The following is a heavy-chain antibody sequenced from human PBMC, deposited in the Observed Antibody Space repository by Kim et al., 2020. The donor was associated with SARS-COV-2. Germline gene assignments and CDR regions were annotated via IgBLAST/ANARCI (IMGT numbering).Heavy chain of an antibody. CDR1: GFTFFNYA. CDR2: VSGSGDST. D-gene: IGHD1-20*01. CDR3: AKDYNWDDGDAFDV. J-gene: IGHJ3*01. Sequence: GGSLRLSCAASGFTFFNYAMSWVRQAPGKGLEWVSTVSGSGDSTYYADSVKGLFTISRDNSKNTLYLQMNSLRVEDTAIYFCAKDYNWDDGDAFDVWGQGTMVTVSS. V-gene: IGHV3-23*01.